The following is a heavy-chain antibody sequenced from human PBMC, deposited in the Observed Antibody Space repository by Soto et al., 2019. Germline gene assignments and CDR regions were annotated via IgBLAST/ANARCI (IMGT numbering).Heavy chain of an antibody. CDR1: GFTFDDYA. Sequence: GGSLRLSCVASGFTFDDYAMHWVRQAPGKGLEWVSGISWNSGSIGYADSVKGRFTISRDNAKNSLYLQMNSLRAEDTALYYCAKDRGIVATTADLDYWGQGTLVTVSS. CDR2: ISWNSGSI. V-gene: IGHV3-9*01. J-gene: IGHJ4*02. CDR3: AKDRGIVATTADLDY. D-gene: IGHD5-12*01.